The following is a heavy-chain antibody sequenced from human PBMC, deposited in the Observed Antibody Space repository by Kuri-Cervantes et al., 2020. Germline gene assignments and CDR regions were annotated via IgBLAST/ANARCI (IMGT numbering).Heavy chain of an antibody. CDR2: IYYTGST. CDR3: ARDSKDSGFDY. J-gene: IGHJ4*02. V-gene: IGHV4-39*07. Sequence: SETLSLTCTVSGDSISSIPYYWAWIRQPPGRGLEWIGSIYYTGSTFDNPSLKSRVTISVDTSKNQFSLKLSSVTAADTAVYYCARDSKDSGFDYWGQGTLVTVSS. D-gene: IGHD2-15*01. CDR1: GDSISSIPYY.